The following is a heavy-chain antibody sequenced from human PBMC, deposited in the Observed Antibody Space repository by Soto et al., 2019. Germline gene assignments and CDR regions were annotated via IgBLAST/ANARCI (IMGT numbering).Heavy chain of an antibody. CDR2: IYYSGST. D-gene: IGHD3-10*01. Sequence: KTSETLSLTCTVSGGSISSGDYYWSWIRQPPGKGLEWIGYIYYSGSTYYNPSLKSRVTISVDTSKNQFSLKLSSVTAADTAVYYCARVRFGELLLFDYWGQGTLVTVSS. CDR3: ARVRFGELLLFDY. J-gene: IGHJ4*02. CDR1: GGSISSGDYY. V-gene: IGHV4-30-4*01.